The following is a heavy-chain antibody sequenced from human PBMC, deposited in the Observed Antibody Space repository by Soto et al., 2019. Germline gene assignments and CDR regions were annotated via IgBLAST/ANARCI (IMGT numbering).Heavy chain of an antibody. CDR2: IYHSGST. CDR1: GGSISSGGYS. CDR3: ARDYQLRWGYGMDV. Sequence: TLSLTCAVSGGSISSGGYSWSWIRQPPGKGLEWIGYIYHSGSTYYNPSLKSRVTISVDRSKNQFSLKLSSVTAADTAVYYCARDYQLRWGYGMDVWGQGTTVTASS. D-gene: IGHD1-7*01. J-gene: IGHJ6*02. V-gene: IGHV4-30-2*01.